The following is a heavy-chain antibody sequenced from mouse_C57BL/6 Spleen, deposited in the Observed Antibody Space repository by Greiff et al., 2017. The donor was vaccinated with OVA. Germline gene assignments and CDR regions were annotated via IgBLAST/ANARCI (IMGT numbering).Heavy chain of an antibody. CDR2: INPSNGGT. CDR3: ARFDGYYVDAMDY. D-gene: IGHD2-3*01. Sequence: QVQLQQPGTELVKPGASVKLSCKASGYTFTSYWMHWVKQRPGQGLEWIGNINPSNGGTNYNEKFKSKATLTVDKSSSTAYMQLSSLTSEDSSVYYCARFDGYYVDAMDYWGQGTSVTVSS. J-gene: IGHJ4*01. V-gene: IGHV1-53*01. CDR1: GYTFTSYW.